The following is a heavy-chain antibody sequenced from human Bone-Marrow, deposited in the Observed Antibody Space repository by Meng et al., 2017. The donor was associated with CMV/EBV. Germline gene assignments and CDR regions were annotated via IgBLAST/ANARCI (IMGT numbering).Heavy chain of an antibody. Sequence: SVKVSCKASGGTFSSYAFNWVRQAPGQGLEWMGGIIPIFNTANYAQKFLGRVTITTDGSTSTVYMELSRLTSEDTAVYYCARAESSGYYMASHYGMDVWGQGTTVTVPS. J-gene: IGHJ6*02. CDR3: ARAESSGYYMASHYGMDV. CDR2: IIPIFNTA. D-gene: IGHD3-22*01. V-gene: IGHV1-69*05. CDR1: GGTFSSYA.